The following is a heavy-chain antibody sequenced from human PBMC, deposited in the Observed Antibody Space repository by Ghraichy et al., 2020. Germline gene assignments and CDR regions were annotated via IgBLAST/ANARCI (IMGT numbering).Heavy chain of an antibody. Sequence: SQTLSLTCTVSGGSLTNYYWSWLRQPPGKGLEWLGYIHYTVSTKYNPSLKIRVTISLNTPMNQFSLAVASVTAADTAVYYCARQQTYFYGPEIYYFFEYWGQGTLVPVSS. V-gene: IGHV4-59*01. CDR2: IHYTVST. J-gene: IGHJ4*02. CDR1: GGSLTNYY. D-gene: IGHD3-10*01. CDR3: ARQQTYFYGPEIYYFFEY.